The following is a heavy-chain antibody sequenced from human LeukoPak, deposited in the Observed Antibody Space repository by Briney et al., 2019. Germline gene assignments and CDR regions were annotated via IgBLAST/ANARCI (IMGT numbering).Heavy chain of an antibody. CDR2: ISGGGGNT. Sequence: GGSLRLSCAASRFIFSDYAMSWVRQAPGKGLEWVSAISGGGGNTYYADSVKGRFTISRDNSKNTLYLQMNSLRAEDTAVYYCGKNRYSGSLSPFDIWGQGTMVTVSS. V-gene: IGHV3-23*01. D-gene: IGHD1-26*01. CDR3: GKNRYSGSLSPFDI. J-gene: IGHJ3*02. CDR1: RFIFSDYA.